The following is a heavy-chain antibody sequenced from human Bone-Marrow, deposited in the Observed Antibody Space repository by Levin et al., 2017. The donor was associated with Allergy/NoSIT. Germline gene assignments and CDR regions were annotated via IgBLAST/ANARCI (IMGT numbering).Heavy chain of an antibody. D-gene: IGHD3-16*01. V-gene: IGHV3-11*01. CDR1: GFTFSDYY. J-gene: IGHJ6*02. CDR3: ATWGAYYDYFGLDI. Sequence: PGGSLRLSCAASGFTFSDYYMTWIRQAPGKGLEWLSYITSDYTMYYADSVKGRFTISRDNGKNSVYLQMNTLRAEDTAVYYCATWGAYYDYFGLDIWGQGTTVTVSS. CDR2: ITSDYTM.